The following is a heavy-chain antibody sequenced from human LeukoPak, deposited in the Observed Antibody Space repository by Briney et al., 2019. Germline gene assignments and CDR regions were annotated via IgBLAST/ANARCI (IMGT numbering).Heavy chain of an antibody. CDR1: GGTFSSYA. V-gene: IGHV1-69*13. Sequence: SVKVSCKASGGTFSSYAISWVRQAPGQGLEWMGGIIPIFGTANYAQKIQGRVTITADESTSTAYMELSSLRSEDTAVYYCAKVQGVVGPWSRYFDLWGRGTLVTVSS. CDR2: IIPIFGTA. J-gene: IGHJ2*01. CDR3: AKVQGVVGPWSRYFDL. D-gene: IGHD1-26*01.